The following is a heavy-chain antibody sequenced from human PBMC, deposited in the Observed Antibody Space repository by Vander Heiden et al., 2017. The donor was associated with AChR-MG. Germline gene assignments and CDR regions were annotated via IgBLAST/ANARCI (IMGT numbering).Heavy chain of an antibody. CDR3: GRGDFSDFGVVIFLEI. CDR2: INHRGST. Sequence: QVQLQQWGAGLLKPSETLSLTCAVYGGSFSGYYWSWIRQPPGKGLELVGGINHRGSTNYKPVLQSRITISGDQSKDQVLLKVSSVTAGDTAGDFCGRGDFSDFGVVIFLEIWGQGTMVTVSS. J-gene: IGHJ3*02. CDR1: GGSFSGYY. V-gene: IGHV4-34*01. D-gene: IGHD3-3*01.